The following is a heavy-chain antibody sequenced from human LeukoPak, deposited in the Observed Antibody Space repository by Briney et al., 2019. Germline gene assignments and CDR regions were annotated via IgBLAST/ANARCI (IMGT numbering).Heavy chain of an antibody. V-gene: IGHV3-30*02. CDR1: GFTFSSYG. Sequence: GGSLRLSCAASGFTFSSYGMHWVRQAPGKGLEWVAFIRYDGSNKYYADSVKGRFTISRDNSKNTLYLQMDSLRAEDTAVYYCAKCSSIAARVGYYYYYMDVWGKGTTVTVSS. J-gene: IGHJ6*03. CDR3: AKCSSIAARVGYYYYYMDV. CDR2: IRYDGSNK. D-gene: IGHD6-6*01.